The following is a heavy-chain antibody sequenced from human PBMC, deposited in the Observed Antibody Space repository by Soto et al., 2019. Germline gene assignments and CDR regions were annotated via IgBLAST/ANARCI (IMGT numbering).Heavy chain of an antibody. CDR1: GYTFTSYA. CDR2: INAGNGNT. CDR3: ARVIIAAAGTLGYSSGWYLDY. V-gene: IGHV1-3*01. D-gene: IGHD6-13*01. J-gene: IGHJ4*02. Sequence: ASVKVSCKASGYTFTSYAMHWVRQAPGQRLEWMGWINAGNGNTKYSQKLKGRVTITRDKSASTAYMELSSLRSEDTAVYYCARVIIAAAGTLGYSSGWYLDYWGQGTLVTVSS.